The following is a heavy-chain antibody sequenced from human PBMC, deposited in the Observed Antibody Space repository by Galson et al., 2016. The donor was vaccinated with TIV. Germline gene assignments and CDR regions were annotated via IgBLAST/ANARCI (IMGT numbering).Heavy chain of an antibody. Sequence: SLRLSCAASGLSVSINYMTWVRQAPGKGLEWVSLISDGGNTYYPAPVMGRFPTSSANSKTTLYLQMNSLRVADTAVYYCARDRVVDATYYYYYYGMDVWGQGTAVTVSS. D-gene: IGHD2-15*01. J-gene: IGHJ6*02. CDR1: GLSVSINY. CDR3: ARDRVVDATYYYYYYGMDV. V-gene: IGHV3-66*02. CDR2: ISDGGNT.